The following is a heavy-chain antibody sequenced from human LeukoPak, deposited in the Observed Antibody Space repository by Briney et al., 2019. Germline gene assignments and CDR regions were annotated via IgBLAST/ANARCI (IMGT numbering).Heavy chain of an antibody. J-gene: IGHJ4*02. CDR3: AKDGRLYHRGHFDS. Sequence: GGSFLLSCVSSGFTFSSYGMHWVRQAPGKGLEWVAFVRYDRTTKNYADSVKGRFTISRDNSKNTLNLQMNTLRPEDTAIYYCAKDGRLYHRGHFDSWGQGTLVTVSS. CDR1: GFTFSSYG. D-gene: IGHD2-2*01. V-gene: IGHV3-30*02. CDR2: VRYDRTTK.